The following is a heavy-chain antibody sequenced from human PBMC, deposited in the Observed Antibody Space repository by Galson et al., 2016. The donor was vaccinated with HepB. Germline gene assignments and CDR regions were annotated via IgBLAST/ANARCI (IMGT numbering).Heavy chain of an antibody. J-gene: IGHJ5*02. V-gene: IGHV3-23*01. CDR1: GLTFSSSS. CDR2: ISGDSGYI. Sequence: SLRLSCAASGLTFSSSSMSWVRQAPGKGLDWVSAISGDSGYIYYADSVEGRFTISRDNSKNTLYLQMNSLRAEDTAVYYCASGSRVGRRGVDPWGQGTLVTVSS. CDR3: ASGSRVGRRGVDP. D-gene: IGHD6-6*01.